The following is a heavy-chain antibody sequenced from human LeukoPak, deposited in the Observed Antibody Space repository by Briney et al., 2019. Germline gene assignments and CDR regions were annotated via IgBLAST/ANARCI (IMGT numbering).Heavy chain of an antibody. CDR2: IYSGGST. Sequence: GGSLRLSRAASGFTVSSNYMSWVRQAPGKGLEWVSVIYSGGSTYYADSVKGRFTISRDNSKNTLYLQMNSLRAEDTAVYYCARGGNWNAGFDYWGQGTLVTVSS. CDR3: ARGGNWNAGFDY. D-gene: IGHD1-20*01. V-gene: IGHV3-66*01. J-gene: IGHJ4*02. CDR1: GFTVSSNY.